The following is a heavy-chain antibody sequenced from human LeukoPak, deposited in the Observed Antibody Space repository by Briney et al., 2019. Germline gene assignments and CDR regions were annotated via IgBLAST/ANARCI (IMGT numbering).Heavy chain of an antibody. CDR1: GYTFTSYD. J-gene: IGHJ6*03. CDR2: MNPNSGNT. V-gene: IGHV1-8*03. D-gene: IGHD3-3*01. Sequence: ASVKVSCKASGYTFTSYDINWVRQATGQGLEWMGWMNPNSGNTGYAQKFQGRVNITRNTSISTAYMELSSLRSEDTAVYYCARGEVFWSGKNYYYYYMDVWGKGTTVTVSS. CDR3: ARGEVFWSGKNYYYYYMDV.